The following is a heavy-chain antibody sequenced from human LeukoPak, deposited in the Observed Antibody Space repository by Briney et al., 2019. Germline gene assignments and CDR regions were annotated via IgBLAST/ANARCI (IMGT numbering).Heavy chain of an antibody. CDR3: AREIAPTGHDPDASDI. Sequence: ASVKVSCKASGYTFTGYYMHWVRQAPGQGLEWMGWINPNSGGTNYAQKFQGRVTMTRDTSISTAYMELSRLRSDDTAVYYCAREIAPTGHDPDASDIWGQGTMVTVSS. CDR1: GYTFTGYY. V-gene: IGHV1-2*02. D-gene: IGHD1-1*01. J-gene: IGHJ3*02. CDR2: INPNSGGT.